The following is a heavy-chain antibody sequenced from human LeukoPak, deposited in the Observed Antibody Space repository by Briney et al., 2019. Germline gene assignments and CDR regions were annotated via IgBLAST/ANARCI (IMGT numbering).Heavy chain of an antibody. J-gene: IGHJ3*02. V-gene: IGHV1-24*01. CDR2: FDPEDGET. D-gene: IGHD2-2*02. CDR3: ATGAYCSSTSCHISGASDI. Sequence: GASVKVSCKVSGYTLTELSMHWVRQAPGKGLEWMGGFDPEDGETIYAQKFQGSVTMTEDTSTDTAYMELSSLRSEDTAVYYCATGAYCSSTSCHISGASDIWGQGTMVTVSS. CDR1: GYTLTELS.